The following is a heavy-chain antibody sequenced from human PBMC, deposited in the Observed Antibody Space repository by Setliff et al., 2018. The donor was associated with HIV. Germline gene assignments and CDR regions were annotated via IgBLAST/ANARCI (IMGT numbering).Heavy chain of an antibody. CDR3: ARHGRIAATLGAYFDY. J-gene: IGHJ4*02. CDR1: GASFGGYY. D-gene: IGHD2-15*01. V-gene: IGHV4-34*01. Sequence: SETLSLTCAVYGASFGGYYWSWIRQTPGKGLEWIGHISQTGSTTYNTALRSRVTISLDTSKNQFSLKLSSVTAADTAVYYCARHGRIAATLGAYFDYWGQGTLVTVSS. CDR2: ISQTGST.